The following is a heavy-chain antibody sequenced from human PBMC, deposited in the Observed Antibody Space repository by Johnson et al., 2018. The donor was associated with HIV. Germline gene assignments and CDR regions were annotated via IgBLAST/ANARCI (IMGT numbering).Heavy chain of an antibody. D-gene: IGHD4-17*01. CDR2: IYSGGST. J-gene: IGHJ3*01. Sequence: EVQLMESGGGLVQPGGSLRLSCTASGFTVSSYFMNWVRQAPGKGLEWVSVIYSGGSTFSADSVRGRFTISRDTSKNIQYLQMNIVRAEDTALYYCAKEGIIPTAASVGPPVDLDFWGQGTTVTVSS. CDR3: AKEGIIPTAASVGPPVDLDF. V-gene: IGHV3-66*01. CDR1: GFTVSSYF.